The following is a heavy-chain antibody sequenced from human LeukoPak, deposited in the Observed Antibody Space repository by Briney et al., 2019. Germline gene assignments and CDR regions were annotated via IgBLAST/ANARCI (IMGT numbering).Heavy chain of an antibody. J-gene: IGHJ4*01. CDR2: IYSSGSI. CDR3: ARGHPHSSIWYGYFDY. D-gene: IGHD6-13*01. Sequence: GGSLRLSCAASGFTVSSNYMTWVRQAPGKGLEWVSIIYSSGSIYYADSVKGRFTISRDNSKNTLYLQMNSLRVDDTAVYYCARGHPHSSIWYGYFDYWGRGTLVTVSS. CDR1: GFTVSSNY. V-gene: IGHV3-53*01.